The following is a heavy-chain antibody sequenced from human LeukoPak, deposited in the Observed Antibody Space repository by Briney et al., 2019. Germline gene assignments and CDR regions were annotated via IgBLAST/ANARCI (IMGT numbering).Heavy chain of an antibody. CDR1: GGSISSSY. CDR3: ARHRVMGDYYFDY. J-gene: IGHJ4*02. V-gene: IGHV4-59*08. CDR2: IYYGGGT. Sequence: PSETLSLTCTVSGGSISSSYWSWIRQPPGKGLEWIGDIYYGGGTNYNPSLNSRVTISVDTSKNQFPLKLSSVTAADTAVYYCARHRVMGDYYFDYWGQGTLVTVSS. D-gene: IGHD2-21*02.